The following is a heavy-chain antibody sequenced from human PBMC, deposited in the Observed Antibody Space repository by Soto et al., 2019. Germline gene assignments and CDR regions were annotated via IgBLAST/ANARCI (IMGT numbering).Heavy chain of an antibody. J-gene: IGHJ6*02. CDR1: GYTFTRSG. CDR2: ISTYNGDT. Sequence: QVQLVQSGAEVKKPGASVKVSCKASGYTFTRSGISWVRQAPGQGLEWMGWISTYNGDTNYAQTFQGRVTMTTDTSTSTVYMELRSLRSDDTAVYYCAREGVAPYDYYGMDGWGQGTPVTVSS. D-gene: IGHD5-12*01. V-gene: IGHV1-18*01. CDR3: AREGVAPYDYYGMDG.